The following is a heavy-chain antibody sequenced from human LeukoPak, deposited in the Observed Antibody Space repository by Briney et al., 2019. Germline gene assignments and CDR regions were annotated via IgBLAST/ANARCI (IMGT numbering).Heavy chain of an antibody. CDR2: ISAYNGNT. J-gene: IGHJ4*02. CDR3: ARGRIVATILAFVGYYFDY. CDR1: GYTFTSYG. Sequence: GASVKVSCKASGYTFTSYGISWVRQAPGQGLEWMGWISAYNGNTNYAQKLQGRVTMTTDTSTSTAYMELRSLRSDDTAVYYCARGRIVATILAFVGYYFDYWGQGTLVTVSS. V-gene: IGHV1-18*04. D-gene: IGHD5-12*01.